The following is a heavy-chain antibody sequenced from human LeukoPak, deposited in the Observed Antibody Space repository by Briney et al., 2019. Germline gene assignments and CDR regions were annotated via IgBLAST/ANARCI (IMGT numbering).Heavy chain of an antibody. D-gene: IGHD6-6*01. V-gene: IGHV3-48*04. CDR3: TRDPRHFDS. J-gene: IGHJ5*01. CDR2: ISFSTTTI. CDR1: GFTFNNYN. Sequence: GGSLRLSCAASGFTFNNYNMNWVRQAPGKGLEWVSFISFSTTTIYYADSVKGRFTISRDNAKNSLYLQMSSLRVEDTAVYYCTRDPRHFDSCGQGTLVTVSS.